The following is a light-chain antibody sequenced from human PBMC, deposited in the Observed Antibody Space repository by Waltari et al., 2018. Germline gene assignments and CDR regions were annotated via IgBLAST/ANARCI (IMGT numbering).Light chain of an antibody. CDR2: GAS. V-gene: IGKV3-20*01. CDR1: QSISRA. Sequence: EVVLTQSPGTLSLSPGERVTLSCRASQSISRALTWYQQKPGQAPRLLIYGASTRANGIPDRFIGSGSGTVFSLTISILDPDDFAVYYCQHYVRLPVTFGQGTTVEIK. J-gene: IGKJ1*01. CDR3: QHYVRLPVT.